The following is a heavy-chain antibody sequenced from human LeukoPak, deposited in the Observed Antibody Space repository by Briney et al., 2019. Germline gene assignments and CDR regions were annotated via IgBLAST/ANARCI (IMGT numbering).Heavy chain of an antibody. D-gene: IGHD2/OR15-2a*01. V-gene: IGHV3-30*03. CDR2: IAYGGSNE. CDR1: GFTFSDYA. CDR3: ARNKPITAFFGMDV. Sequence: GGSRRLSCAASGFTFSDYAMHWVRQAPGKGLEWVAVIAYGGSNEYHADPVKGRFTISRDNSKNTLYLQMNSLRPEDTGVYYCARNKPITAFFGMDVWGQGTTVTVSS. J-gene: IGHJ6*02.